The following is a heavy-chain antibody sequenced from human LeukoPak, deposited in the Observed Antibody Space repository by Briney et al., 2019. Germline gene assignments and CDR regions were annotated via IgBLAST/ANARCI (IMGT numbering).Heavy chain of an antibody. Sequence: GGSLRLSCAASGFTFSDYYMSWVRQAPGKGLEWVSAISGSGGSTYYADSVKGRFTISRDNSKNTLYLQMNSLRAEDTAVYYCAKDLYSYGYGGYWFDPWGQGTLVTVSS. V-gene: IGHV3-23*01. J-gene: IGHJ5*02. CDR1: GFTFSDYY. CDR2: ISGSGGST. CDR3: AKDLYSYGYGGYWFDP. D-gene: IGHD5-18*01.